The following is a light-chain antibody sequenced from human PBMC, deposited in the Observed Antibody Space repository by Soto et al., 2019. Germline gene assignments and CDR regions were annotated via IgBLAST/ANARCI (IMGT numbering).Light chain of an antibody. J-gene: IGKJ4*01. CDR2: AAS. CDR1: QGISSY. Sequence: DIQLTQSPSFLSASVGDRVTITCRASQGISSYLAWYQQKPGKAPKLLIYAASTLQSGVPSRFSGSGSGTEFTLTIGSLQPEDFATYYCQQLNSYPHTFGGGTKVEIK. V-gene: IGKV1-9*01. CDR3: QQLNSYPHT.